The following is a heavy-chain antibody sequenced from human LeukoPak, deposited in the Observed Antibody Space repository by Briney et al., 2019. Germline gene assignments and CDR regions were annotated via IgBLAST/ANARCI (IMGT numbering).Heavy chain of an antibody. D-gene: IGHD2-15*01. CDR3: ARQGRLGYCSGGSCFGAFDI. V-gene: IGHV5-51*01. CDR1: GYILTNNW. Sequence: GESLKISCKVSGYILTNNWIGWVRQMPGKGLEWMGIIYPGDSDTRYSPSFQGQVTISADKSISTAYLQWSSLKASDTAMYYCARQGRLGYCSGGSCFGAFDIWGQGTMVTVSS. CDR2: IYPGDSDT. J-gene: IGHJ3*02.